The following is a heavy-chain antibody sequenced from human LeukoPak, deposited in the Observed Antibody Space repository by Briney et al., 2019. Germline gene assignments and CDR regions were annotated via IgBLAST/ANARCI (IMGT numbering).Heavy chain of an antibody. V-gene: IGHV3-11*04. D-gene: IGHD6-6*01. CDR1: GFTFSDYY. Sequence: GGSLRLSCAASGFTFSDYYMSWIRQAPGKGLEWVSHISSSGNAIYSADSVKGRFSISRDNAKNSLFLQMNSLRVEDTAVYFCAREPYSSSSYYYYMDVWGKGTTITVPS. J-gene: IGHJ6*03. CDR2: ISSSGNAI. CDR3: AREPYSSSSYYYYMDV.